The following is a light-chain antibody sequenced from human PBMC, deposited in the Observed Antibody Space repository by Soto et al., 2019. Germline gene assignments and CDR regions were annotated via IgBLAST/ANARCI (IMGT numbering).Light chain of an antibody. CDR2: KAS. Sequence: SQMTQSPSSLSASVGDRVTITCRASQSISSWLAWYQQKPGKAPKLLIYKASSLESGVPSRFSGSGSGTEFTLTISCLQPDDFATYYCQLYNSYSWTFGQGAKVDIK. CDR3: QLYNSYSWT. V-gene: IGKV1-5*03. J-gene: IGKJ1*01. CDR1: QSISSW.